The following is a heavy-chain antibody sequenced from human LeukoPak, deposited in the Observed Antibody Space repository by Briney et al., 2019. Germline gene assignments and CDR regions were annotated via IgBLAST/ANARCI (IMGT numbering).Heavy chain of an antibody. D-gene: IGHD1-26*01. J-gene: IGHJ5*02. CDR1: GFTFSSYW. Sequence: GGSLRLSCAASGFTFSSYWMHWVRQAPGKGLVWVSRINPDGTTTAYADSVKGRFTISRDNAKNALYLQMNSLRPEDTALYYCASKVGNSGHGWFHPWGQGTLVIVSS. CDR2: INPDGTTT. CDR3: ASKVGNSGHGWFHP. V-gene: IGHV3-74*01.